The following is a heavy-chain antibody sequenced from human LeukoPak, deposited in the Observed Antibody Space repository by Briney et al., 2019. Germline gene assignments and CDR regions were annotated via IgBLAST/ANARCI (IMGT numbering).Heavy chain of an antibody. D-gene: IGHD3-3*01. CDR3: ARDPASPHYDFWSGYSYDAFDI. Sequence: ASVKVSCKASGYTFTSYGISWVRQAPGQGLEWMGWISAYNGNTNYAQQLQGRVTMTTDTSTSTAYMELRSLRSDDTAVYYCARDPASPHYDFWSGYSYDAFDIWGQGTMVTVSS. CDR1: GYTFTSYG. V-gene: IGHV1-18*01. J-gene: IGHJ3*02. CDR2: ISAYNGNT.